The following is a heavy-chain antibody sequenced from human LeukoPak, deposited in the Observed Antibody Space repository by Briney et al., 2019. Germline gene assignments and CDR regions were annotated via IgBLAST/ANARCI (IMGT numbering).Heavy chain of an antibody. Sequence: TSVKVSCKASGFTFTSSAVQWVRQARGQRLEWMGWIFVGSGNTNYAQKFQERVTITRDMSTSTAYMELSSLRSEDTAVYYCAAFGSSGWWAFNYFDYWGQGTLVTVSS. CDR3: AAFGSSGWWAFNYFDY. CDR1: GFTFTSSA. V-gene: IGHV1-58*01. J-gene: IGHJ4*02. D-gene: IGHD6-19*01. CDR2: IFVGSGNT.